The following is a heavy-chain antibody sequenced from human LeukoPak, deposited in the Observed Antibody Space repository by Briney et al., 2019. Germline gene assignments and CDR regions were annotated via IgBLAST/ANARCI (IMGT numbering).Heavy chain of an antibody. CDR1: GGSLSSGGYY. Sequence: SETLSLTCTVSGGSLSSGGYYWSWIRQHPGTGLEWLGYIYYSGSTYYNPSLKSRVTISVDTSKNQFSLKLSSVTAADTAVYYCARQPEDEFLMPPNDRPYNAFDIWGQGTMVTVSS. D-gene: IGHD3-3*01. CDR3: ARQPEDEFLMPPNDRPYNAFDI. CDR2: IYYSGST. V-gene: IGHV4-31*03. J-gene: IGHJ3*02.